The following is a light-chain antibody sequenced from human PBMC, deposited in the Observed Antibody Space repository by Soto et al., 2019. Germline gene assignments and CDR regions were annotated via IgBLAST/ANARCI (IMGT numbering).Light chain of an antibody. J-gene: IGKJ4*01. CDR2: DAS. CDR3: HQCSDWPPV. Sequence: EIVLTQSPATLSLSPGERATLSCRASQSVSSYLAWYQQKPGQAPRLLIYDASNRATGIPARFSGSGSGTDFTLTISSLEPEDFAVYYCHQCSDWPPVFGGGTKVDIK. CDR1: QSVSSY. V-gene: IGKV3-11*01.